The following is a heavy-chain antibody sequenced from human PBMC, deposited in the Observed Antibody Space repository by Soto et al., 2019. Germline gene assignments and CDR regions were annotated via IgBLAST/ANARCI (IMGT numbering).Heavy chain of an antibody. V-gene: IGHV3-30*18. CDR1: GFTFSSYG. CDR3: AKDPGTGTGYNWFDP. CDR2: ISYDGSNK. J-gene: IGHJ5*02. D-gene: IGHD1-7*01. Sequence: GGSLRLSCAASGFTFSSYGMHWVRQAPGKGLEWVAVISYDGSNKYYADSVKGRFTISRDNSKNTLYLQMNSLRAEDTAVYYCAKDPGTGTGYNWFDPWGQGTLVTVSS.